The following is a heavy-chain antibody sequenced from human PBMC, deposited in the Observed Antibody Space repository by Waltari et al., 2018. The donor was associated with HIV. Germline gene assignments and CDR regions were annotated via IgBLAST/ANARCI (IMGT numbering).Heavy chain of an antibody. CDR1: GCSFFTYA. V-gene: IGHV3-23*01. J-gene: IGHJ6*02. D-gene: IGHD6-13*01. Sequence: EVQLLESGGGLVQPGQSLRISCAVAGCSFFTYAMSWVRQAPGKGLEWVSAISGTGDHTFYADSVKGRFTISRDNSKRTLYLQMNSLRAEDTALYYCARHSSSHPYYYAMDVWGQGTTVTVSS. CDR2: ISGTGDHT. CDR3: ARHSSSHPYYYAMDV.